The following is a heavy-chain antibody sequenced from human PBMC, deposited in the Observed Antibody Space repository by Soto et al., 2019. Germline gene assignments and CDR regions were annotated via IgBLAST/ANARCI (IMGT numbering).Heavy chain of an antibody. CDR3: AKDRFRGSGSYWEPDY. J-gene: IGHJ4*02. Sequence: GGSLRLSCAASGFTFSSYGMHWVRQAPGKGLEWVAVISYDGSNKYYADSVKGRFTISRDNSKNTLYLQMNSLRAEDTAVYYCAKDRFRGSGSYWEPDYWGQGTLVTVSS. CDR2: ISYDGSNK. CDR1: GFTFSSYG. V-gene: IGHV3-30*18. D-gene: IGHD3-10*01.